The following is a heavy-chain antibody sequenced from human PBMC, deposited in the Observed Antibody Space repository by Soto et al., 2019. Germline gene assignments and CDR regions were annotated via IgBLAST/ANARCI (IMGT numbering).Heavy chain of an antibody. D-gene: IGHD2-8*01. CDR2: IYYSGST. V-gene: IGHV4-39*01. CDR3: ARVIVLMVYARPGGFYYFDY. CDR1: GGSISSSSYY. J-gene: IGHJ4*02. Sequence: QLQLQESGPGLVKPSETLSLTCTVSGGSISSSSYYWGWIRQPPGKGLEWIGSIYYSGSTYYNPSLKSRVTISVDTSKNQSSLKLSSVTAADTAVYYCARVIVLMVYARPGGFYYFDYWGQGTLVTVSS.